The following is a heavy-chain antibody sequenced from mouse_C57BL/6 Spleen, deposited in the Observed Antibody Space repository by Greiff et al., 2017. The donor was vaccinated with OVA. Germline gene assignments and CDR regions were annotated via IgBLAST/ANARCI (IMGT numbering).Heavy chain of an antibody. CDR3: ARPGYYGSSYWYFDV. J-gene: IGHJ1*03. CDR2: IDPSDSYT. CDR1: GYTFTSYW. Sequence: QVQLQQPGAELVMPGASVKLSCKASGYTFTSYWMHWVKQRPGQGLEWIGEIDPSDSYTNYNQKFKGKSTLTVDKSSSTAYMQLSSLTSEDSAVYYCARPGYYGSSYWYFDVWGTGTTVTVSS. V-gene: IGHV1-69*01. D-gene: IGHD1-1*01.